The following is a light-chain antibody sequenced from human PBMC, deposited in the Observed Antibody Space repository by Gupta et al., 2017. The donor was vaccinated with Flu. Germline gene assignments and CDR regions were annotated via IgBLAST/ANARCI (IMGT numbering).Light chain of an antibody. CDR1: SSNIGNKY. V-gene: IGLV1-51*02. CDR3: GTWASTIDVDV. Sequence: ISCSGSSSNIGNKYVSWYQQLPGKAPKLLIYENNKRPSGITDRFSGSWSGKSATLAITGLQTGDEADYHCGTWASTIDVDVFGGGTKVTVL. CDR2: ENN. J-gene: IGLJ3*02.